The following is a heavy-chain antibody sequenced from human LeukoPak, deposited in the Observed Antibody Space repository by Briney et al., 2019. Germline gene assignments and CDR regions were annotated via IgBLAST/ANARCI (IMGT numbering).Heavy chain of an antibody. V-gene: IGHV4-4*08. Sequence: SETLSLTCSVSGGTIFSYYWNWIRQPPGKGLEWIGYIYSSGITNYNPSLRSRGTTSVATSRNQFSLRLTSVTAEDTAIYYCARRAYYDSSGFHPTSGYFDLWGRGTLVTVSS. CDR1: GGTIFSYY. J-gene: IGHJ2*01. CDR3: ARRAYYDSSGFHPTSGYFDL. CDR2: IYSSGIT. D-gene: IGHD3-16*01.